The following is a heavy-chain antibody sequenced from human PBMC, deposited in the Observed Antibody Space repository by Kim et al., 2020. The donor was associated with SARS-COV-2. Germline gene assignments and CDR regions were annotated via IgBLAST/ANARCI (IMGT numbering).Heavy chain of an antibody. D-gene: IGHD6-13*01. CDR2: ISGSGGGTSGGST. CDR3: AKWPKAAAGPRGGHFQH. CDR1: GFTFNNYA. Sequence: GGSLRLSCAASGFTFNNYAMSWVRQAPGKGLEWVSGISGSGGGTSGGSTYYADSVKGRFTISRDNSKNTLDLQVNSLRAEDTAVYYCAKWPKAAAGPRGGHFQHWGQGTLVTVSS. V-gene: IGHV3-23*01. J-gene: IGHJ1*01.